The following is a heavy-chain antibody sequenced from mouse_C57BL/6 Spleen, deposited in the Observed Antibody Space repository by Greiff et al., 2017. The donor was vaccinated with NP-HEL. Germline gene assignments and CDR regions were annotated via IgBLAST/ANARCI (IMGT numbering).Heavy chain of an antibody. CDR2: ISDGGSYT. J-gene: IGHJ2*01. V-gene: IGHV5-4*01. CDR3: ARGGKLGPLDY. CDR1: GFTFSSYA. D-gene: IGHD4-1*01. Sequence: EVQLVESGGGLVKPGGPLKLSCAASGFTFSSYAMSWVRQTPEKRLEWVATISDGGSYTYYPDNVKGRFTISRDNAKNNLYLQMSHLKSEDTAMYYCARGGKLGPLDYWGQGTTLTVSS.